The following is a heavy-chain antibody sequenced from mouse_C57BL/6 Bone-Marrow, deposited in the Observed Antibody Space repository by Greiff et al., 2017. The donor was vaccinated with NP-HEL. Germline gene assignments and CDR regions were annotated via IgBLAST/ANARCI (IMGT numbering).Heavy chain of an antibody. CDR2: ISDGGSYT. D-gene: IGHD1-1*01. Sequence: EVQGVESGGGLVKPGGSLKLSCAASGFTFSSYAMSWVRQTPEKRLEWVATISDGGSYTYYPDNVKGRFIISRDNAKNNLYLQMSHLKSEDTAMYYCARDRDYYGSSYVSYYYAMDYWGQGTSVTVSS. CDR1: GFTFSSYA. J-gene: IGHJ4*01. V-gene: IGHV5-4*01. CDR3: ARDRDYYGSSYVSYYYAMDY.